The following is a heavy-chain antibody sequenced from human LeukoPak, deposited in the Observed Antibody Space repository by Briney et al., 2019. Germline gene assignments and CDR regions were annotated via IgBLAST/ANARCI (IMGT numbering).Heavy chain of an antibody. D-gene: IGHD5-12*01. J-gene: IGHJ4*02. V-gene: IGHV1-18*04. Sequence: GSSVKVSYKASGYTFTSYGISWVRQAPGQGLEWMGWISAYNGNTNYAQKLQGRVTMTTDTSTSTAYMELRSLRSDDTAVYYCAREGIVATRPRRYFDYWGQGTLVTVSS. CDR1: GYTFTSYG. CDR2: ISAYNGNT. CDR3: AREGIVATRPRRYFDY.